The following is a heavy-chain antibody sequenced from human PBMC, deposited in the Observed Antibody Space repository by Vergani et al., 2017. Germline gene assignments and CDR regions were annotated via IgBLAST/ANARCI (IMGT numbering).Heavy chain of an antibody. D-gene: IGHD3-22*01. CDR3: ASERFLYYDSSGYYLGPFDY. CDR1: GGTFSSYA. J-gene: IGHJ4*02. Sequence: QVQLVQSGAEVKKPGASVKVSCKASGGTFSSYAISWVRQAPGQGLEWMGRIIPILGIANYEQKFQGRVKITADKSTSTAYMELSSLRSEDTAVYYCASERFLYYDSSGYYLGPFDYWGQGTLVTVSS. V-gene: IGHV1-69*04. CDR2: IIPILGIA.